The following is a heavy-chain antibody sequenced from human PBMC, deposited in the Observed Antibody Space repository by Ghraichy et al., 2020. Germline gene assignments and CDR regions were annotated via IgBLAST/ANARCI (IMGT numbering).Heavy chain of an antibody. CDR3: ARGARTQVYPHHYYMDV. V-gene: IGHV4-34*01. D-gene: IGHD6-6*01. J-gene: IGHJ6*03. CDR2: INHGGST. CDR1: GGSFSGYH. Sequence: SETLSLTCAVYGGSFSGYHWNWIRLPPGKGLEWIGEINHGGSTNYTPSFKSRVTISVDTSKNQFSLKLGSVTAADTAVYFCARGARTQVYPHHYYMDVWGKGTTVTVSS.